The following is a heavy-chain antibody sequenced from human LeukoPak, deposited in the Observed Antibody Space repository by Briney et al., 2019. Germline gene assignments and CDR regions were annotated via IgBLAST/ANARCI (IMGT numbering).Heavy chain of an antibody. CDR2: IYYTGST. Sequence: SETLSLTCTVSDGSISSSSYFWGWIRQPPGKGLEWIGTIYYTGSTYYTPSLKSRVTISIDTSNNQFSLILSSVTAADTAVYYCASQTRRVGGNSALGWLDPWGQGTLVTVSS. J-gene: IGHJ5*02. CDR3: ASQTRRVGGNSALGWLDP. V-gene: IGHV4-39*01. D-gene: IGHD2/OR15-2a*01. CDR1: DGSISSSSYF.